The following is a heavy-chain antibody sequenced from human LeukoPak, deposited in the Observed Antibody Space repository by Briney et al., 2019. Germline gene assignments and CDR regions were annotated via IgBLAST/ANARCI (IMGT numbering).Heavy chain of an antibody. CDR1: GFTFSDYY. CDR3: ANHSGYDSGEYFDY. V-gene: IGHV3-23*01. Sequence: GGSLRLSCAASGFTFSDYYMSWVRQAPGKGLEWVSAISGSGGSTYYADSVKGRFTISRDNSKNTLYLQMNSLRAEDTAVYYCANHSGYDSGEYFDYWGQGTLVTVSS. CDR2: ISGSGGST. J-gene: IGHJ4*02. D-gene: IGHD5-12*01.